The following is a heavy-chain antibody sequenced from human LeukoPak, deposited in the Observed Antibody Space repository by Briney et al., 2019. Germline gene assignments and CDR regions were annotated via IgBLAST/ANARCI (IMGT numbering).Heavy chain of an antibody. CDR1: GFTFDDYA. V-gene: IGHV3-9*03. CDR2: ISWNSGSI. D-gene: IGHD6-19*01. Sequence: GGSLRLSCAASGFTFDDYAMHWVRQAPGKGLEWVSGISWNSGSIGYADSVKGRFTISRDNAKNSLYLQMNSLGAEDMALYYCPKGMSSSGHDAFDIWGQGTMVTVSS. J-gene: IGHJ3*02. CDR3: PKGMSSSGHDAFDI.